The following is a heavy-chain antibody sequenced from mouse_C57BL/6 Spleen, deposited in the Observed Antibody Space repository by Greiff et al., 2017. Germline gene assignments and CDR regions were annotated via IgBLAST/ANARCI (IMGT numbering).Heavy chain of an antibody. CDR3: ARKELGLDY. D-gene: IGHD4-1*01. Sequence: DVKLVESGGGLVKPGGSLKLSCAASGFTFSDYGMHWVRQAPEKGLEWVAYISSGSSTIYYADTVKGRFTISRDNAKNTLLLQMTSLRSEDTAMYYCARKELGLDYWGQGTTLTVSS. CDR2: ISSGSSTI. V-gene: IGHV5-17*01. J-gene: IGHJ2*01. CDR1: GFTFSDYG.